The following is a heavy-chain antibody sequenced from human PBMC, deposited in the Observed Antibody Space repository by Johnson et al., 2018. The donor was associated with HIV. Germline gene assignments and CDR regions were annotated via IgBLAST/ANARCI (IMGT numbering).Heavy chain of an antibody. CDR2: IKQDGSEK. CDR3: ARNEYSNYGGRDAFDI. J-gene: IGHJ3*02. V-gene: IGHV3-7*02. CDR1: GFTLSSYW. D-gene: IGHD4-11*01. Sequence: MLLVESGGGLVQPGGSLRLSCAASGFTLSSYWMSWVRQAPGKGLEWVANIKQDGSEKYNVDSVKGRFTISRDNAKNSLYLQMNGLRAEDTAVYYCARNEYSNYGGRDAFDIWGQGTMVTVPS.